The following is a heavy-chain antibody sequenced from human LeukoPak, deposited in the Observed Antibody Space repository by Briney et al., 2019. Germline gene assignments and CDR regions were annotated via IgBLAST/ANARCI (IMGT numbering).Heavy chain of an antibody. Sequence: ASVKVSCKASGYTFTSYGISWVRQAPGQGLEWMGIINPSGGSTSYAQKFQGRVTMTRDTSTSTVYMELSSLRSEDTAVYYCARKGEAPNDAFDIWGQGTMVTVSS. CDR2: INPSGGST. CDR1: GYTFTSYG. V-gene: IGHV1-46*01. J-gene: IGHJ3*02. CDR3: ARKGEAPNDAFDI.